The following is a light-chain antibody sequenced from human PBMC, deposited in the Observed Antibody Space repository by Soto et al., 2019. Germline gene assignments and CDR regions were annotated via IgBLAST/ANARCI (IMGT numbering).Light chain of an antibody. CDR3: QQYGSSPPST. J-gene: IGKJ5*01. CDR1: QSVSNSY. CDR2: GAT. Sequence: VFTPAPGTLSFSPGERATLFCRAIQSVSNSYLAWYQHKPGQAPKLLIYGATSRATGIADRFSGSGSGTDFTLTISRLEPEDFAVYYCQQYGSSPPSTFGQGTRLEIK. V-gene: IGKV3-20*01.